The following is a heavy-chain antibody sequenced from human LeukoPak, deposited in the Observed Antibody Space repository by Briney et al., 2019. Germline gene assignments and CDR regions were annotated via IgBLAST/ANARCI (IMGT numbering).Heavy chain of an antibody. V-gene: IGHV4-39*07. CDR2: IFYSGST. Sequence: SETLSLTCTVSGGSISTSNYHWGWIRQPPGKGLEWIGNIFYSGSTNYNPSLKSRVTISVDTSKNQFSLKLSSVTAADTAVYYCARDRAYCSGGSCYRNWFDPWGQGTLVTVSS. CDR1: GGSISTSNYH. CDR3: ARDRAYCSGGSCYRNWFDP. D-gene: IGHD2-15*01. J-gene: IGHJ5*02.